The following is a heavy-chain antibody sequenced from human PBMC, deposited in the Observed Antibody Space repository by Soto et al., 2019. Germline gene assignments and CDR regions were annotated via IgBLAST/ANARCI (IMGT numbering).Heavy chain of an antibody. J-gene: IGHJ5*02. V-gene: IGHV1-69*06. CDR2: IIPIFGTA. Sequence: GASVQVSCKASGGTFSSYAISWVRQAPGQGLEWMGGIIPIFGTANYAQKFQGRVTITADKSTSTAYMELSSLRSEDTAVYYCARDSPYCTNGVCNNWFDPWGQGTLVTVSS. D-gene: IGHD2-8*01. CDR3: ARDSPYCTNGVCNNWFDP. CDR1: GGTFSSYA.